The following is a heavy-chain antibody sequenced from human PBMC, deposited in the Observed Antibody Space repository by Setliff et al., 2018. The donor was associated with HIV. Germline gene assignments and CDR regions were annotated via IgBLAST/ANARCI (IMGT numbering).Heavy chain of an antibody. V-gene: IGHV4-39*01. D-gene: IGHD6-19*01. CDR2: ILDGRVT. J-gene: IGHJ5*02. Sequence: NPSETLSLTCTVSGDSITSGHFYWGWIRQAPGKGLEWIGNILDGRVTFFNPSLRGRVTISVGASKNQVSLNLRSVTAADSAVYHCARPHSGRGGGAYFDPWGQGILVTVSS. CDR3: ARPHSGRGGGAYFDP. CDR1: GDSITSGHFY.